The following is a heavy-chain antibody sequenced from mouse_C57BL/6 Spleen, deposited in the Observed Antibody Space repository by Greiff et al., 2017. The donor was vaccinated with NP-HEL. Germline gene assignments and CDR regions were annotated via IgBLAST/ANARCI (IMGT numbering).Heavy chain of an antibody. V-gene: IGHV1-7*01. Sequence: QVQLQQSEAELAKPGASVKLSCKASGYTFTSYCMHWVKQRPGQGLEWIGYINPSSGYTKYNQKFKDKATLTADKSSSTAYMQLSSLTSEDSAVYYCARELPAWFDYWGQGTLVTVSA. CDR1: GYTFTSYC. J-gene: IGHJ3*01. CDR3: ARELPAWFDY. CDR2: INPSSGYT.